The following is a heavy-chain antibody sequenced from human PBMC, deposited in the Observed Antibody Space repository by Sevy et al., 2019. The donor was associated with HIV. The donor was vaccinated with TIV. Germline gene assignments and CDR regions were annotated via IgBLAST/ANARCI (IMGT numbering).Heavy chain of an antibody. Sequence: GGSLRLSCPVSRFTFSNYAMSWVRQAPGRGLEWVSTISNSGTNTHYADSVKGRFTISRDNSKNTLYLEMNSLRAEDTAIYYCATDVGPIMFDYWGQGTLVTVSS. V-gene: IGHV3-23*01. CDR2: ISNSGTNT. CDR3: ATDVGPIMFDY. J-gene: IGHJ4*02. D-gene: IGHD1-26*01. CDR1: RFTFSNYA.